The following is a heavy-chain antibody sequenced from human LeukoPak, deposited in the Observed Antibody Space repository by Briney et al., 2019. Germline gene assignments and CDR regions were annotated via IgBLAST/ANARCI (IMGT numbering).Heavy chain of an antibody. CDR2: INPNSGGT. Sequence: ASVKVSCKASGYTFTGYYMHWVRQAPGQGLEWMGWINPNSGGTNYAQKFQGRVTMTRDTSISTAYMELSRLRSDDTAVYYCARDYGYYYDSSPYWGQGTLVTVSS. D-gene: IGHD3-22*01. V-gene: IGHV1-2*02. CDR3: ARDYGYYYDSSPY. J-gene: IGHJ4*02. CDR1: GYTFTGYY.